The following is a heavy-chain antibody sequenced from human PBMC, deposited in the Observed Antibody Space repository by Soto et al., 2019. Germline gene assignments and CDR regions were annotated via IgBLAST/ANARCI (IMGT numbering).Heavy chain of an antibody. V-gene: IGHV3-23*01. J-gene: IGHJ3*02. D-gene: IGHD3-10*01. CDR3: AKRPTSTGFGDPFDI. CDR2: ISSSGGNT. CDR1: GFTFSTYA. Sequence: GGSLRLSCAASGFTFSTYAMSWVRQAPGKGLEWVSTISSSGGNTYYTDSVKGRFTISRDNSKNTLYLQMNSLRAEDTAIYYCAKRPTSTGFGDPFDIWGQGTMVTVPS.